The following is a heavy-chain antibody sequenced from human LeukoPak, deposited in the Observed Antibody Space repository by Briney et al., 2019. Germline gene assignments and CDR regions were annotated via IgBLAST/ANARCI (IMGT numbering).Heavy chain of an antibody. J-gene: IGHJ6*02. CDR2: ISWNSDSI. V-gene: IGHV3-9*01. CDR1: GFTFDDYA. Sequence: PGGSLRLSCAASGFTFDDYAMHWVRQAPGKGLEWVSGISWNSDSIGYADSVKGRFTISRDNSKNSLYLQMNSLRTEDTALYYCAKDMSPAGSPYYYYGMDVWGQGTTVTVSS. D-gene: IGHD6-19*01. CDR3: AKDMSPAGSPYYYYGMDV.